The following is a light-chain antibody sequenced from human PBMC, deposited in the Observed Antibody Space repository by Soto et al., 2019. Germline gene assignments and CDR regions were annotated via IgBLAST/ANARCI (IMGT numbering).Light chain of an antibody. V-gene: IGKV3-20*01. CDR2: GAS. Sequence: EIVLTQSPGTLSLSPGERATLSCRASQSVSSSYLAWYQQKPGQAPRLLIYGASSRATGIPDRSSGSGSGKDFTLTISRLEPEDFAVYYCQQYGSSPRTFGQGTKVEIK. CDR3: QQYGSSPRT. CDR1: QSVSSSY. J-gene: IGKJ1*01.